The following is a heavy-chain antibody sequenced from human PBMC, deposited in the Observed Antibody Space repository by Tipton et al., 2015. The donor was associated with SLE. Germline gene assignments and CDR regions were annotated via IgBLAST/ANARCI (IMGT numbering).Heavy chain of an antibody. V-gene: IGHV4-59*01. CDR3: ARDEGRDSSSQRAFDI. J-gene: IGHJ3*02. CDR2: IYYSGST. CDR1: GGSISRYY. Sequence: TLSLTCTVSGGSISRYYWSWIRQPPGKGLEWIGYIYYSGSTNYNPSLKSRVTISVDTSKNQFSLKLSSVTAADTAVYYCARDEGRDSSSQRAFDIWGQGTMVTVSS. D-gene: IGHD6-6*01.